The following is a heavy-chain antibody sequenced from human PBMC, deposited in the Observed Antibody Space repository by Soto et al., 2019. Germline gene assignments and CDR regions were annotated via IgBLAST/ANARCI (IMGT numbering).Heavy chain of an antibody. CDR2: IYYSGST. CDR1: GGSISSYY. D-gene: IGHD3-22*01. CDR3: VGSGYSPFDY. Sequence: SETLSLTCTVSGGSISSYYWSWIRQPPGKGLEWIGYIYYSGSTNYNPSLKSRVTISVDTSKNQFSLKLSSVTAADTAVYYCVGSGYSPFDYWGQGTLVTVSS. J-gene: IGHJ4*02. V-gene: IGHV4-59*01.